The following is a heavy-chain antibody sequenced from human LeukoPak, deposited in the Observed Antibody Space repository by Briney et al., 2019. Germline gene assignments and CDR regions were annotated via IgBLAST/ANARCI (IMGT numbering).Heavy chain of an antibody. CDR2: IKSKTGGGTT. CDR1: GFTFSNAW. J-gene: IGHJ1*01. V-gene: IGHV3-15*07. D-gene: IGHD2-15*01. Sequence: GGSLRLSCAASGFTFSNAWMNWVRQAPGKGLEWVGRIKSKTGGGTTDYAAPVKGRFTISRDDSKNTLYLQMNSLKTEDTAVYYCTTEVDCSGGSCYSAEYFQHWGQGTLVTVSS. CDR3: TTEVDCSGGSCYSAEYFQH.